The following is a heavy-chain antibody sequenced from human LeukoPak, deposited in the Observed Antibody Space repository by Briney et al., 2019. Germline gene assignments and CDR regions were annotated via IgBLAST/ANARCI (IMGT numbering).Heavy chain of an antibody. Sequence: PGGSLRLSCAASGFTFSSYAMSWVRQAPGKGLKWVSAISGSGGSTYYADSVKGRFTISRDNSKNTLYLQMNSLRAEDTAVYYCAKQRGQWLVIDYWGQGTLVTVSS. J-gene: IGHJ4*02. V-gene: IGHV3-23*01. CDR3: AKQRGQWLVIDY. CDR2: ISGSGGST. CDR1: GFTFSSYA. D-gene: IGHD6-19*01.